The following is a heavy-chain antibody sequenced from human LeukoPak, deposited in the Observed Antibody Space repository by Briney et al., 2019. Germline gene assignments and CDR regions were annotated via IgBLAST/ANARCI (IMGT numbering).Heavy chain of an antibody. V-gene: IGHV3-33*01. CDR1: GFTFSSYG. CDR3: ARRGRRYSSSPPDSYYYYMDV. J-gene: IGHJ6*03. CDR2: IWYDGSNK. Sequence: PGGSLRLSCAASGFTFSSYGMHWVRQAPGKGLEWVAVIWYDGSNKYYADSVKGRFTISRDNSKNTLYLQMNSLRAEDTAVYYCARRGRRYSSSPPDSYYYYMDVWGKGTTVTVSS. D-gene: IGHD6-6*01.